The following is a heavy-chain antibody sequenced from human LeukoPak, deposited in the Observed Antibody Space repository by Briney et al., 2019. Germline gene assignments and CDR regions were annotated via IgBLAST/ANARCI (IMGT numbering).Heavy chain of an antibody. V-gene: IGHV4-61*09. CDR2: IYTTGST. CDR3: ARHPSGRMWLQQGGWFDP. Sequence: SQTLSLTCTVSGGSISSTSYYWSWIRQPAGKGLEWIGHIYTTGSTNYNPSLKSRVTISLDTSKNHFSLKLSSVTAADTAVYYCARHPSGRMWLQQGGWFDPWGQGTLVTVSS. CDR1: GGSISSTSYY. D-gene: IGHD5-24*01. J-gene: IGHJ5*02.